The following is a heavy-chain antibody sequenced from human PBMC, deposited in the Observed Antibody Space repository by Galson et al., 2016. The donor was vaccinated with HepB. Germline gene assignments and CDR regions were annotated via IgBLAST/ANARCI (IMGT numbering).Heavy chain of an antibody. V-gene: IGHV3-53*01. CDR3: ARFTQQWLDRVYYFNY. CDR1: GFTVSSNH. D-gene: IGHD6-19*01. J-gene: IGHJ4*02. CDR2: IYSGGST. Sequence: SLRLSCAVSGFTVSSNHMSWVRQAPEKGLEWVSVIYSGGSTYYAGSVQGRFTSSRDRSKNTLYLQMNSLRADDTAVYYCARFTQQWLDRVYYFNYWGQGTLVTVSS.